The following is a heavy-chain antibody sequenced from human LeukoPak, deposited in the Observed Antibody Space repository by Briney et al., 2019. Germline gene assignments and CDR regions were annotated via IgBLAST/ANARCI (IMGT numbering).Heavy chain of an antibody. CDR2: ISSSGST. V-gene: IGHV4-61*02. CDR1: GDSISSGDYY. D-gene: IGHD3-22*01. Sequence: SQTLSLTFTVSGDSISSGDYYWSCIRQPAGNGLEWIGRISSSGSTNYNPSLKSRVTISVDTSKNQFSLKLSSVPAADTAVYFCARGQYSYDSSGAFDIWGQGTMVTVSS. J-gene: IGHJ3*02. CDR3: ARGQYSYDSSGAFDI.